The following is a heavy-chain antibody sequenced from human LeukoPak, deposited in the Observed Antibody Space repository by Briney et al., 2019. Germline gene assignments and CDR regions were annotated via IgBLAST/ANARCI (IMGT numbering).Heavy chain of an antibody. V-gene: IGHV7-4-1*02. J-gene: IGHJ4*02. CDR2: IDTNTGNP. D-gene: IGHD5-12*01. Sequence: ASVKVSCKASGYTFTSYAMNWVRQAPGQGLEWMGWIDTNTGNPTYAQGFTGRFVFSLDTSVSTVFLQISSLEAEDTAVYYCARVLSSGYAIGFDYWGQGTLVTVSS. CDR3: ARVLSSGYAIGFDY. CDR1: GYTFTSYA.